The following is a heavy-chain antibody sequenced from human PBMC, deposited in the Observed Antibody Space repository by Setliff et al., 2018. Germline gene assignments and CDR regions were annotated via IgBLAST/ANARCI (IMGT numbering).Heavy chain of an antibody. CDR3: LRLVRYCSRTSCQRTSGDEV. CDR2: IGVYSGDT. V-gene: IGHV1-18*01. J-gene: IGHJ4*02. CDR1: GYTFTESI. Sequence: ASVKVSCKASGYTFTESIVSWVRQAPGQGLEWLGWIGVYSGDTYTAQRFQGRVTMTTDTSTNMAYLELRVLRSDDTAVYYCLRLVRYCSRTSCQRTSGDEVWGQGTLVTVSS. D-gene: IGHD2-8*01.